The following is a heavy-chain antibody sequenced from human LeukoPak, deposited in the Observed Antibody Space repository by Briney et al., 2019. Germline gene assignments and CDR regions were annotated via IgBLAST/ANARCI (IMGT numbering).Heavy chain of an antibody. V-gene: IGHV4-38-2*01. CDR2: IYHSGST. J-gene: IGHJ4*02. CDR3: ARGRDRYPFVY. Sequence: SETLSLTCAVSGYSISSGYYWGWIRQPPGKGLEWIGSIYHSGSTYYNPSLKSRVTISVDTSKNQFSLKLSSVTAADTAVYYCARGRDRYPFVYWGQGTLVTVSS. CDR1: GYSISSGYY. D-gene: IGHD1-26*01.